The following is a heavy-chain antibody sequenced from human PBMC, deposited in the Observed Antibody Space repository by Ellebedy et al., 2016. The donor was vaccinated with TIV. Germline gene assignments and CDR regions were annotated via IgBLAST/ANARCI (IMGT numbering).Heavy chain of an antibody. CDR2: INPNSGGT. J-gene: IGHJ4*02. Sequence: ASVKVSCKASGYTFTGYYMHWVRQAPGQGLEWMGWINPNSGGTTYAPKFQGRVTMTRDMSISTGYMELSGLKSDDTAVYYCAAFPYISTSSAFWGQGTLVTVSS. CDR1: GYTFTGYY. CDR3: AAFPYISTSSAF. D-gene: IGHD3-3*02. V-gene: IGHV1-2*02.